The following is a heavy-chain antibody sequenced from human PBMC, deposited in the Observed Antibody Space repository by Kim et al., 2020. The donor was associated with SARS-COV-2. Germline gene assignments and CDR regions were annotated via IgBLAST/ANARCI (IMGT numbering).Heavy chain of an antibody. D-gene: IGHD2-2*02. Sequence: GGSLRLSCAASGFTFSSYSMNWVRQAPGKGLEWVSYISSSSSTIYYADSVKGRFTISRDNAKNSLYLQMNSLRDEDTAVYYCASMGYCSSTSCYKVYYYYGMDVWGQGTTVTVSS. CDR3: ASMGYCSSTSCYKVYYYYGMDV. CDR1: GFTFSSYS. CDR2: ISSSSSTI. V-gene: IGHV3-48*02. J-gene: IGHJ6*02.